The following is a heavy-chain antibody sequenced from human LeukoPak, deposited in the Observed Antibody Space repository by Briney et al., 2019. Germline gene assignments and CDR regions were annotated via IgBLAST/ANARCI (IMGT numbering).Heavy chain of an antibody. D-gene: IGHD1-26*01. CDR3: ARDHLPLVWSGSYQHFDY. CDR1: GYTFTSYY. V-gene: IGHV1-46*01. Sequence: ASVKVSCKASGYTFTSYYMHWVRQAPGQGLEWMGIINPSGGSTSYAQKSQGRVTMTRDTSTSTVYMELSSLRPEDTAVYYCARDHLPLVWSGSYQHFDYWGQGTLVTVSS. J-gene: IGHJ4*02. CDR2: INPSGGST.